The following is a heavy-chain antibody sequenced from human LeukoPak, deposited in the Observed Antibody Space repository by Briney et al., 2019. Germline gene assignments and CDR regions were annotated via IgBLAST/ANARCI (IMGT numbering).Heavy chain of an antibody. CDR2: ISSGSSYI. J-gene: IGHJ6*02. Sequence: GGSLRLSRAASGFTFSGYSMNWVRQDPGKGLEWVSSISSGSSYIYYADSVKGRFTISRDNAKNSLYLQMNSLRAEDTAVYYCARDRSQYCRGGSCYSSDYYYYYGMDVWGQGTTITVSS. D-gene: IGHD2-15*01. CDR3: ARDRSQYCRGGSCYSSDYYYYYGMDV. V-gene: IGHV3-21*01. CDR1: GFTFSGYS.